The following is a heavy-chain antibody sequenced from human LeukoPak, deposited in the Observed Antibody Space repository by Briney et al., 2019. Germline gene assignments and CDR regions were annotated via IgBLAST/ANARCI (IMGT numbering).Heavy chain of an antibody. Sequence: ASVKVSCKASGYTFTSYDINWVRQATGQGLEWMGWMNPNSGNTGYAQKFQGRVTTTRNTSITTAYMELSTLTSEDTAIYYCARGGYSYGYGNWFDPWGQGTLVTVSS. CDR1: GYTFTSYD. J-gene: IGHJ5*02. CDR3: ARGGYSYGYGNWFDP. V-gene: IGHV1-8*02. CDR2: MNPNSGNT. D-gene: IGHD5-18*01.